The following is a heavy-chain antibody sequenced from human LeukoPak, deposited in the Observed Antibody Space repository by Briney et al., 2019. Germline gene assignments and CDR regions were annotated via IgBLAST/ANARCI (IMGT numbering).Heavy chain of an antibody. V-gene: IGHV3-48*01. J-gene: IGHJ4*02. CDR3: VRGGTGNGNYFDF. Sequence: GGSLRLSCAAAGLRFSSYSMNWVRQAPGKGLEWLSYIDDRGSPIKYADSVKGRFTISRDNAKNSLSLQMNGLRGEDTAVYYCVRGGTGNGNYFDFWGQGTLVTVSS. CDR2: IDDRGSPI. CDR1: GLRFSSYS. D-gene: IGHD1-1*01.